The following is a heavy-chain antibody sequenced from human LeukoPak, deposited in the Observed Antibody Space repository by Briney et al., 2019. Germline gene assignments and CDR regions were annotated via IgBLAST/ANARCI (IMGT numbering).Heavy chain of an antibody. J-gene: IGHJ4*02. V-gene: IGHV3-23*01. Sequence: PGGSLRLSCAASGFTFSSYAMSWVRQAPGKELEWVSAIGGSGGSTYYADSVRGRFTISRDNSKNTLYLQMNSLRAEDTAVYYCANLAGGSYVWIDYWGQGTLVTVSS. CDR1: GFTFSSYA. CDR2: IGGSGGST. CDR3: ANLAGGSYVWIDY. D-gene: IGHD1-26*01.